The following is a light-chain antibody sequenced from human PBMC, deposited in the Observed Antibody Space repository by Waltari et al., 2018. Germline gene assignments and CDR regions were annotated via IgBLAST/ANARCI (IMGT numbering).Light chain of an antibody. CDR3: SSRTGSSTLYV. CDR1: SSDVGGYNY. J-gene: IGLJ1*01. CDR2: EVY. Sequence: QSALTQPASVSGSPGQSITISCTGTSSDVGGYNYVSLYQQHPGKAPKLMVYEVYTRPSGVSTRFSGSKSGNTASLTISGRQAEDEADYYCSSRTGSSTLYVFGTGTKVTVL. V-gene: IGLV2-14*01.